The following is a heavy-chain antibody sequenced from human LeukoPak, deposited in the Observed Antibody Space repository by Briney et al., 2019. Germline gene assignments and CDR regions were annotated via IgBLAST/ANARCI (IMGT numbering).Heavy chain of an antibody. V-gene: IGHV3-9*01. Sequence: GGSLRLSCAASGFTFDDYAMHWVRQAPGKGLEWVSGISWNSGSIDYADSVKGRFTISRDSARNSLYLQMNSLRTEDTALYYCAKDPALYDNSGQFDYWGQGTLVTVSS. J-gene: IGHJ4*02. CDR2: ISWNSGSI. D-gene: IGHD3-22*01. CDR3: AKDPALYDNSGQFDY. CDR1: GFTFDDYA.